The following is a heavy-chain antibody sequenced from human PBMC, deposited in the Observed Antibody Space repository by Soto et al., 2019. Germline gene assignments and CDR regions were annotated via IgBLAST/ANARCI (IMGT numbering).Heavy chain of an antibody. CDR3: ASSYSSSRRGELDY. D-gene: IGHD6-13*01. Sequence: QVQLQESGPGLVKPSQTLSLTCTVSGGSISSGGYYWSWIRQHPGKGLEWIGYIYYRGSTYYNPSLRSRVTISVDTSKNQFALKLSAVTAADTAVYYCASSYSSSRRGELDYWGQGTLVTVSS. V-gene: IGHV4-31*03. CDR2: IYYRGST. CDR1: GGSISSGGYY. J-gene: IGHJ4*02.